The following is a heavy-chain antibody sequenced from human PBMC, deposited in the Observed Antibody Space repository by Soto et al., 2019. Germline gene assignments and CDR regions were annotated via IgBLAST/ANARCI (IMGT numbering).Heavy chain of an antibody. CDR1: GGSIRSYY. V-gene: IGHV4-59*01. CDR3: ARDPDDCGGNSPTFDI. Sequence: QVQLQESGPGLVKPSETLSLTCTVSGGSIRSYYWSWIRQPPGKGLEWIGYVYHRGTTNYNPSLKSPAPITGDTSKSQSSLKPTSVTAAYTAVYYCARDPDDCGGNSPTFDIWGQGTMVTVSS. J-gene: IGHJ3*02. D-gene: IGHD2-21*02. CDR2: VYHRGTT.